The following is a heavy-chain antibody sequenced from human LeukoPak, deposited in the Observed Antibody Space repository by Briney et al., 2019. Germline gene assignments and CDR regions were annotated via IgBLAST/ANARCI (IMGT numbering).Heavy chain of an antibody. CDR3: TRDAYNFNDFDY. V-gene: IGHV3-30*01. Sequence: QTGGSLRLSCVASGFTFSSYAMHWVRQAPGKGLEWVAVVSSHGNDGYYADSVRGRFTISRDNSKNTLYLQIDSLRLEDTAIYYCTRDAYNFNDFDYWGQGTLVTVSS. D-gene: IGHD5-24*01. CDR1: GFTFSSYA. J-gene: IGHJ4*02. CDR2: VSSHGNDG.